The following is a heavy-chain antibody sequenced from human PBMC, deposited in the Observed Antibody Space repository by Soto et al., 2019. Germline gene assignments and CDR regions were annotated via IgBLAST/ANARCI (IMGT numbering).Heavy chain of an antibody. D-gene: IGHD3-3*01. V-gene: IGHV3-53*01. Sequence: PGGSLRLSCAASGFTVSSNYMSWVRQAPGKGLEWVSVIYSGGSTYYADSVKGRFTISRDNSKNTLYLQMNSLRAEDTAVYYCARAAGPTDTYYDFWSGYYTVPFYFDYWGQGTLVTVPQ. CDR3: ARAAGPTDTYYDFWSGYYTVPFYFDY. CDR2: IYSGGST. J-gene: IGHJ4*02. CDR1: GFTVSSNY.